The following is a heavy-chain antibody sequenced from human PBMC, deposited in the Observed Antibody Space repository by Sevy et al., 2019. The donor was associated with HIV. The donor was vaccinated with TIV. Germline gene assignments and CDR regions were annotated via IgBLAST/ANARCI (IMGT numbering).Heavy chain of an antibody. CDR2: IKSETDGGAA. J-gene: IGHJ4*02. D-gene: IGHD4-4*01. CDR3: TTDLGFYSSK. Sequence: GGSLRLSCAASGITFSSAWMSWVRLVPVKGLEWLGRIKSETDGGAADYAAAVKGRFTISRDDSKETLYLQLNSLKTEDTAVYYCTTDLGFYSSKWGQGTLVTVSS. CDR1: GITFSSAW. V-gene: IGHV3-15*01.